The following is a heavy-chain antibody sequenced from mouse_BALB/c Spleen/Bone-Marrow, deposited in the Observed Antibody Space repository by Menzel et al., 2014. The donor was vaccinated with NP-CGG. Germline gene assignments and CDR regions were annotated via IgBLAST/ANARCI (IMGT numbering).Heavy chain of an antibody. CDR2: INPDSSTI. D-gene: IGHD1-2*01. CDR1: GFDFSSYW. J-gene: IGHJ3*01. CDR3: TRLHYYGYSAY. Sequence: EVKLVESGGGLVQPGGSLKLSCAASGFDFSSYWMSWVRQAPGKGLEWIGEINPDSSTINYTLSLKDKFIISRVNAKNTLYLQKNKVRSEDTALYYCTRLHYYGYSAYWGQGTLVTVST. V-gene: IGHV4-1*02.